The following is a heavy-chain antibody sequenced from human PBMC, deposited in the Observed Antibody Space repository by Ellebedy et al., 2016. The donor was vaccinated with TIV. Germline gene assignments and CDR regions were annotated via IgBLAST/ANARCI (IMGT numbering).Heavy chain of an antibody. Sequence: GESLKISXAASGFTFSSYGMHWVRQAPGKGLEWVAVISYDGSNKYYADSVKGRFTISRDNSKNTVYLQMDSLRAEDTTVYYCAKGSGRSRPYYFDYWGQGALVTVSS. CDR2: ISYDGSNK. J-gene: IGHJ4*02. CDR3: AKGSGRSRPYYFDY. D-gene: IGHD1-26*01. CDR1: GFTFSSYG. V-gene: IGHV3-30*18.